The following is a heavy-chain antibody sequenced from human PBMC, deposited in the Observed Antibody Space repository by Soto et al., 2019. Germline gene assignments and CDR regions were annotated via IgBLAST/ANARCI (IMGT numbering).Heavy chain of an antibody. CDR2: IYWDDDK. J-gene: IGHJ4*02. Sequence: QITLKESGPTLVKPTQTLTLTCTFSGFSLSTSGVGVGWIRQPPGKALEWLALIYWDDDKRYSPSLKSRLTTXTXTXXNPGVLTMTNMDPVDTATYYCAHRPLLAAAAPVDSWGQGTLVTVSS. CDR3: AHRPLLAAAAPVDS. CDR1: GFSLSTSGVG. V-gene: IGHV2-5*02. D-gene: IGHD6-13*01.